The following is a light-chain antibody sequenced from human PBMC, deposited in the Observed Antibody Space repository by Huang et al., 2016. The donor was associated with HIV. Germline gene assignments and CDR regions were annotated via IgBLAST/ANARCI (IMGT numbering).Light chain of an antibody. Sequence: EIVMTQSPATLSVSPGERGTLSRRASQTINTNLAWYQQTPGQAPRLLIYGSSTRATGIPARFSGSGSGTDFSLTISSLQSEDAAVYYCQQYDSWPGTFGQGTKLEIK. J-gene: IGKJ2*01. V-gene: IGKV3-15*01. CDR2: GSS. CDR1: QTINTN. CDR3: QQYDSWPGT.